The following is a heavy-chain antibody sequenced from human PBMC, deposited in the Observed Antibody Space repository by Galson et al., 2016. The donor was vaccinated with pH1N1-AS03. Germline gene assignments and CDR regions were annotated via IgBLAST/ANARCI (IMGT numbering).Heavy chain of an antibody. D-gene: IGHD3-22*01. V-gene: IGHV4-39*07. Sequence: LSLTCTVSGDSISSSTYYWGWIRQPPGKGLEWIGSIYSSGSTYYNPSLKSRVTTSVDTSKNQFSLKLSSVTAADTAVYYCASRHAYDSSGYYYVGDFDYWGQGTLVTVSS. CDR1: GDSISSSTYY. J-gene: IGHJ4*02. CDR2: IYSSGST. CDR3: ASRHAYDSSGYYYVGDFDY.